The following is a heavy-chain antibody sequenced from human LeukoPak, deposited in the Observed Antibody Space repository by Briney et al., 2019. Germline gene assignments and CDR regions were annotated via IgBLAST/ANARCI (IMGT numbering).Heavy chain of an antibody. CDR1: GYTFSDYY. D-gene: IGHD5-18*01. J-gene: IGHJ4*02. V-gene: IGHV1-2*02. Sequence: ASVKVSCKASGYTFSDYYIFWVRQAPGQGLEWMGWINPNSGGTNYAQKFQGRVTMTRDTSITTAYMELSSLRSDDTAVYYCARDKAMAFDYWGQGTLVTVSS. CDR3: ARDKAMAFDY. CDR2: INPNSGGT.